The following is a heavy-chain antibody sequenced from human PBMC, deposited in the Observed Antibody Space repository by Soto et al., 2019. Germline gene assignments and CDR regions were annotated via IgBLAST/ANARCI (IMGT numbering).Heavy chain of an antibody. CDR2: ISGYNGDT. J-gene: IGHJ6*02. CDR1: GYTFTRYG. CDR3: AKNGQPPYYYYGMDV. V-gene: IGHV1-18*01. Sequence: QGQLVQSGGEVKKPGASVKVSCKASGYTFTRYGISWVRQAPGQGLEWMGWISGYNGDTKYAQTFQGRVTMTVDTSTTTAYMELRSLTSDDRAVYYCAKNGQPPYYYYGMDVWGQGTTVTVSS. D-gene: IGHD2-8*01.